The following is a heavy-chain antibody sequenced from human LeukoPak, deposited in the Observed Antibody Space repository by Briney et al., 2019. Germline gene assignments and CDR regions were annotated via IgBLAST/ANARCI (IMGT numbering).Heavy chain of an antibody. CDR1: GFTFSSYW. CDR2: IKKDGSEK. J-gene: IGHJ4*02. Sequence: GGSLRLSCAASGFTFSSYWMSWVRQAPGKGLEWVANIKKDGSEKYYVDSVKGRFTISRDNAKNSVYLQMNSLRAEDTAIYYCATYRQVLLPFESWGQGTLVTVSS. CDR3: ATYRQVLLPFES. V-gene: IGHV3-7*03. D-gene: IGHD2-8*02.